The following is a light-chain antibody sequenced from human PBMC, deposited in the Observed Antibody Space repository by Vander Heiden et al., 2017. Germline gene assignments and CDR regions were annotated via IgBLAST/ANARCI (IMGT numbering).Light chain of an antibody. CDR3: LQDYNYPWT. J-gene: IGKJ1*01. Sequence: IQLPQSPSSLSASVGDRVTITCRASQGIRNDVGWYQQKPGKAPKLLIYAASSLQSGVPSRSSGSGSGTDFTLTISSLQPEDFATYYCLQDYNYPWTFGQGTKMEIK. V-gene: IGKV1-6*01. CDR1: QGIRND. CDR2: AAS.